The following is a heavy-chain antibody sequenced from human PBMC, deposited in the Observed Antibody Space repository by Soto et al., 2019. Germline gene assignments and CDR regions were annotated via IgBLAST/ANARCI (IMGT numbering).Heavy chain of an antibody. CDR1: GFTFSGSA. CDR2: IRSKANSYAT. Sequence: GGSLRLSCAASGFTFSGSAMHWVRQASGKGLEWVGRIRSKANSYATAYAASVKGRFTISRDDSKNTAYLQMNSLKTEDTAVYYCTRHAEYCSSTSCFGGYYGMDVWGQGTTVTGSS. V-gene: IGHV3-73*01. D-gene: IGHD2-2*01. J-gene: IGHJ6*02. CDR3: TRHAEYCSSTSCFGGYYGMDV.